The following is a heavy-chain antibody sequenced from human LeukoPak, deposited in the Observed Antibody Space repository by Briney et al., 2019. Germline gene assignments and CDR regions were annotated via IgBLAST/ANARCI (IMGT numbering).Heavy chain of an antibody. J-gene: IGHJ4*02. D-gene: IGHD3-9*01. V-gene: IGHV3-48*03. Sequence: PGGSLRLSCAASGFTFSSYEMNWVRQAPGKGLEWVSYISSSGSTIYYADSVKGRFTISSDNAKNSLYLQMNSLRAENTAVYYCARDGNDILTGYYPQPPDFDYWGQGTLVTVSS. CDR3: ARDGNDILTGYYPQPPDFDY. CDR2: ISSSGSTI. CDR1: GFTFSSYE.